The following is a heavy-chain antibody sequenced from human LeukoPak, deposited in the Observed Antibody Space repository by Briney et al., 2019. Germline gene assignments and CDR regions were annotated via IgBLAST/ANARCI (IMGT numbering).Heavy chain of an antibody. V-gene: IGHV3-30-3*01. CDR1: GFTFSDFW. D-gene: IGHD1-26*01. Sequence: GGSLRLSCAGSGFTFSDFWMTWVRQTPGKGLEWVAVISYDGSNKYYADSVKGRFTISRDNSKNTLYLQMNSLRAEDTAVYYCARGHSGSYDYWGQGTLVTVSS. CDR3: ARGHSGSYDY. CDR2: ISYDGSNK. J-gene: IGHJ4*02.